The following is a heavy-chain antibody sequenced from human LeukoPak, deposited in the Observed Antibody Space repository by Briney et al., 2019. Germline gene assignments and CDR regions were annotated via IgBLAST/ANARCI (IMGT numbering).Heavy chain of an antibody. CDR3: YGGNAEH. V-gene: IGHV3-74*03. CDR1: GFTFSSYW. J-gene: IGHJ1*01. CDR2: INTDGSST. Sequence: GGSLRLSCAASGFTFSSYWMHWVRQAPGKGLMWVLGINTDGSSTMYADSVKGRFTISRDNAKNTLYLQMNSLRGEDTAVYHCYGGNAEHWGQGTLVTVSS. D-gene: IGHD4-23*01.